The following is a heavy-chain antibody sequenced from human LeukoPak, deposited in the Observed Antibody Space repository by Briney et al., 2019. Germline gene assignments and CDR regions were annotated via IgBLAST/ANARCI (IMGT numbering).Heavy chain of an antibody. J-gene: IGHJ4*02. D-gene: IGHD1-26*01. CDR1: GGAITSTNW. Sequence: SGTLSLTCGVSGGAITSTNWWSWVRQPPGQGLEWIGEISLTGRTNYNPSLIGRVIMSLDESRNQLSLTLTSVTAADTAMYYCTRESGPYCPFGYWGQGTLVVVPS. CDR3: TRESGPYCPFGY. V-gene: IGHV4-4*02. CDR2: ISLTGRT.